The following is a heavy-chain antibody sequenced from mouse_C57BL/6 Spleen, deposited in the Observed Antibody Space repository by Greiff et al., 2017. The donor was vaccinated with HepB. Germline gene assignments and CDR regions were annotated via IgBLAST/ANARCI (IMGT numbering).Heavy chain of an antibody. CDR2: ISSGSSTI. J-gene: IGHJ2*01. CDR1: GFTFSDYG. V-gene: IGHV5-17*01. Sequence: EVMLVESGGGLVKPGGSLKLSCAASGFTFSDYGMHWVRQAPEKGLEWVAYISSGSSTIYYADTVKGRFTISRDNAKNTLFLQMTSLRSEDTAMYYCARYDYHYFDYWGQGTTLTVSS. CDR3: ARYDYHYFDY. D-gene: IGHD2-4*01.